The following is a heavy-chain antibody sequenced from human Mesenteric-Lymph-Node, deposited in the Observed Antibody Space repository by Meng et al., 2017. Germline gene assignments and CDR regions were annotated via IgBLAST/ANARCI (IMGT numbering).Heavy chain of an antibody. CDR1: VGSISSGAYY. D-gene: IGHD1-1*01. J-gene: IGHJ4*02. CDR3: ATWIQLGAFDY. V-gene: IGHV4-31*03. Sequence: QVQLQESGPGLVKPSHTLSLTCTVSVGSISSGAYYWSWIRQHPGKGLEWIGYIYYTGSTYYNPSLKSRVTISGDTSKNQFSLKLSSVTAADTAVYYCATWIQLGAFDYWGQGTLVTVSS. CDR2: IYYTGST.